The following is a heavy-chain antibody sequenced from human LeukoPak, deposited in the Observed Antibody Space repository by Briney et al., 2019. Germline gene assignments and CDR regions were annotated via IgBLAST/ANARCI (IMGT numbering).Heavy chain of an antibody. J-gene: IGHJ4*02. Sequence: PSETLSLTCTVSGGSISIYHWTWIRQPPGKGLEWIGYPYYSGRTNYNPSLKSRVSISVDTSKNQFSLNLMSVTAADTAVYYCARHFRGSIAYWGQGTLVSVSS. CDR3: ARHFRGSIAY. CDR2: PYYSGRT. V-gene: IGHV4-59*08. D-gene: IGHD3-10*01. CDR1: GGSISIYH.